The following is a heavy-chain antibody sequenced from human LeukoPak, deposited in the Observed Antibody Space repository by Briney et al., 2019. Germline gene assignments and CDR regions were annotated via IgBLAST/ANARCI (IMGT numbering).Heavy chain of an antibody. CDR2: TYYRSKWYN. J-gene: IGHJ5*02. CDR3: ARELPGSSSWPNWFDP. Sequence: SQTLSLTCAISGDSVSSNSAAWNWIRQSPSRGLEWLGRTYYRSKWYNDYAVSVKSRITINPDASKNQFSLQLNSVTPEDTAVYYCARELPGSSSWPNWFDPWGQGTLVTVSS. D-gene: IGHD6-13*01. CDR1: GDSVSSNSAA. V-gene: IGHV6-1*01.